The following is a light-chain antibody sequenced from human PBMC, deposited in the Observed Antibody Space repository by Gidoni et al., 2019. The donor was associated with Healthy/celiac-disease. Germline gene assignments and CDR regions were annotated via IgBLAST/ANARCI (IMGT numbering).Light chain of an antibody. CDR3: QQYNSYPWT. V-gene: IGKV1-5*03. CDR2: KAS. CDR1: QSISSW. J-gene: IGKJ1*01. Sequence: DTHMTPSPSTLSASVGDRVTITCRASQSISSWLAWYQQKPGKAPKLLIYKASSLESGVPSRFSGSGSGTEFTLTISSLQPDDFATYYCQQYNSYPWTFGQGTKVEIK.